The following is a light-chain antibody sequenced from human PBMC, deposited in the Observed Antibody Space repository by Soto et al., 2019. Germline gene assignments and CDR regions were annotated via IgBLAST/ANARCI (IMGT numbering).Light chain of an antibody. CDR1: NIGSKS. CDR3: QVWDSSSDHVV. J-gene: IGLJ2*01. Sequence: SYELTQPPSVSVAPGQTARTTCGGNNIGSKSVHWYQQKPGQAPVLAVYDDSDRPSGIPERFSGSNSGNTATLTISRVEAGDEADYYCQVWDSSSDHVVFGGGTKVTVL. CDR2: DDS. V-gene: IGLV3-21*02.